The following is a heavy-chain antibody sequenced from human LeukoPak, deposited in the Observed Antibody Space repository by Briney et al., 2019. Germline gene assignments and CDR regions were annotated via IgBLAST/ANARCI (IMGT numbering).Heavy chain of an antibody. CDR2: INHSGST. Sequence: KTSETLSLTCAVYGGSFSGYYWSWIRQPPGKGLEWIGEINHSGSTNYNPSLKSRVTISVDTSKNQFSLKLSSVTAADTAVYYCASVPGGYDEGDYWGQGTLVTVSS. CDR1: GGSFSGYY. V-gene: IGHV4-34*01. D-gene: IGHD6-19*01. CDR3: ASVPGGYDEGDY. J-gene: IGHJ4*02.